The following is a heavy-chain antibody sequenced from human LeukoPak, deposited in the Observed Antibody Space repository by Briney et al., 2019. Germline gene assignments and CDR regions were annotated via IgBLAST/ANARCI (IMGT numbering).Heavy chain of an antibody. CDR2: SSAYNGDT. V-gene: IGHV1-18*01. D-gene: IGHD6-13*01. J-gene: IGHJ4*02. CDR3: ATYSSNWYANYYFEY. CDR1: GYTFTDFG. Sequence: ASVKVSCKASGYTFTDFGISWVRQAPGQGLEWMGWSSAYNGDTKYAQKFQGRVTMTTDTSTSTVYMEVSSLRYEDTAVYYCATYSSNWYANYYFEYWGQGTLVTVSS.